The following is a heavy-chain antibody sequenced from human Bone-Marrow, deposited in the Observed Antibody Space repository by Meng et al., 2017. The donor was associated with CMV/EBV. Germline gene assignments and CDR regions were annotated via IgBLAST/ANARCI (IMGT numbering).Heavy chain of an antibody. D-gene: IGHD6-6*01. V-gene: IGHV3-23*03. CDR2: IYSGGSST. J-gene: IGHJ1*01. CDR3: AKGLGGAARPFQH. CDR1: GVTFSSYA. Sequence: GASLKISCAASGVTFSSYAMSWVRQAPGKGLEWFSVIYSGGSSTYYADSVKGRFTISRDNSKNTLYLQMNSLRAEDTAVYYCAKGLGGAARPFQHWGQGTLVTVSS.